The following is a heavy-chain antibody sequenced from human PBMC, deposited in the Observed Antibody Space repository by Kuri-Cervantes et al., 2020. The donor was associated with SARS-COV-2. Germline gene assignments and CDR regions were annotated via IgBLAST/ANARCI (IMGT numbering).Heavy chain of an antibody. CDR2: LSGSGVST. V-gene: IGHV3-23*01. CDR3: AKDWDSRGYYLFDH. J-gene: IGHJ4*02. D-gene: IGHD3-22*01. CDR1: GFTFSSNA. Sequence: GGSLRLSCVASGFTFSSNAMSWVRQAPGKGLEWVSGLSGSGVSTYYAESVKGRFTISRDNSKNTLYLQMNSLRAEDTAVYYCAKDWDSRGYYLFDHWGQGTLVTVSS.